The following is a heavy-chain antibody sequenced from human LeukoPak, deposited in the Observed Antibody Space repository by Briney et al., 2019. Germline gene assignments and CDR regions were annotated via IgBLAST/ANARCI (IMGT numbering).Heavy chain of an antibody. CDR2: MNPNSGNT. J-gene: IGHJ5*02. CDR1: GYTFTSYD. CDR3: ARNGLLWFGELFPHNWFDP. Sequence: ASVKVSCNASGYTFTSYDINWVRQATGQALEWMGWMNPNSGNTGYAQKFQGRVTMTRNTSISTAYIELSSLRSEDTAVYYCARNGLLWFGELFPHNWFDPWGRGTLVTVSS. V-gene: IGHV1-8*01. D-gene: IGHD3-10*01.